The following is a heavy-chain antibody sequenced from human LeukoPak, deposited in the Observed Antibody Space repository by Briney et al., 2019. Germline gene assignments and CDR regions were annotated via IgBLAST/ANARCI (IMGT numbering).Heavy chain of an antibody. J-gene: IGHJ4*02. CDR2: IYYSGST. CDR3: ARHRISGRIQLWSTYFDY. CDR1: GGSISSSSYY. Sequence: SSETLSLTCTVSGGSISSSSYYWGWIRQPPGKGLEWIGSIYYSGSTYYNPSLKSRVTISVDTSKNQFSLKLSSVTAADTAVYYCARHRISGRIQLWSTYFDYWGQGTLVTVSS. D-gene: IGHD5-18*01. V-gene: IGHV4-39*01.